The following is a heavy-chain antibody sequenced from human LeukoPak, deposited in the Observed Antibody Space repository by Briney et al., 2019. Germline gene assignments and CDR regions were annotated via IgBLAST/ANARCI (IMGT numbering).Heavy chain of an antibody. J-gene: IGHJ4*02. CDR3: ARGIEESYSSSWYDY. D-gene: IGHD6-13*01. CDR2: FYYSGGT. Sequence: PSETLSLTCTVSGGSVSDSSYYWGWIRQPPGKGLEWIGSFYYSGGTYYSPSLRSRVIISVDTSKNQFSLKFNSVTAADTAVYYCARGIEESYSSSWYDYWGQGTLVTVSS. CDR1: GGSVSDSSYY. V-gene: IGHV4-39*07.